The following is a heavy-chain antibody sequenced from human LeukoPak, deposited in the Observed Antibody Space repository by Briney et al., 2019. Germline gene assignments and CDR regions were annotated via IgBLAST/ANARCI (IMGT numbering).Heavy chain of an antibody. D-gene: IGHD1-26*01. J-gene: IGHJ4*02. Sequence: SETLSLTCTVSGGSISSYYWSWIRQPPGKGLEWIGYIYYSGSTNYNLSLKSRVTMSIDTSKNQFSLKLSSVTAADTAVYYCARGSGSYYFDFWGQGTLVTVSS. CDR3: ARGSGSYYFDF. CDR2: IYYSGST. CDR1: GGSISSYY. V-gene: IGHV4-59*01.